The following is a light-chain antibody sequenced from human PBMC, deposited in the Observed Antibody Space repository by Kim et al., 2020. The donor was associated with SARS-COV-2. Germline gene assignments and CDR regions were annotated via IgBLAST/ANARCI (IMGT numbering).Light chain of an antibody. CDR2: QDS. J-gene: IGLJ2*01. CDR3: QAWDSSSVV. Sequence: VSPRQTASITCSGDKMGDKYACWYQQKPGQSPVLVIYQDSKRPSGIPGRFSGSNSGNTATLTISGTQAMDEADYYCQAWDSSSVVFGGGTQLTVL. V-gene: IGLV3-1*01. CDR1: KMGDKY.